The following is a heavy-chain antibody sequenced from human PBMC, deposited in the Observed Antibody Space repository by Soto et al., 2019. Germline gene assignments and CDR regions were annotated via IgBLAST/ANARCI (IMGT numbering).Heavy chain of an antibody. CDR3: ARHVRLSGNTWYDY. V-gene: IGHV4-59*08. D-gene: IGHD6-13*01. J-gene: IGHJ4*02. Sequence: SETLSLTCTVSGVSISSYYWSWIRQPQGKGLEWIGYFYHSGSTNYNPSLKSRVTMALDTSKNQFSLKLYSVTAADTAVYYCARHVRLSGNTWYDYWGQGTLVTVSS. CDR1: GVSISSYY. CDR2: FYHSGST.